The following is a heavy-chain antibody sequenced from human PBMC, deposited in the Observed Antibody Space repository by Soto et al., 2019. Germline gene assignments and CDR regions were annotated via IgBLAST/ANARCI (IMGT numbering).Heavy chain of an antibody. CDR3: AHRTSYYDGSGLAFDM. D-gene: IGHD3-22*01. CDR2: IYWDDDK. Sequence: QITLKESGPTLVKPTQTLTLTCTFSGFSLSTSGVGVGWIRQPPEKDLEWLALIYWDDDKRYSPSLKSRLTITRDTSEHQVVLTMTNMAPEDTATYYCAHRTSYYDGSGLAFDMWGQGTLVTVSS. V-gene: IGHV2-5*02. J-gene: IGHJ3*02. CDR1: GFSLSTSGVG.